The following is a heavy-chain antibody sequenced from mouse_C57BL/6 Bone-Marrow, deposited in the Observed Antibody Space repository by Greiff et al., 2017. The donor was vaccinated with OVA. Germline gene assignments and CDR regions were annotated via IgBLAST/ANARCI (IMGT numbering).Heavy chain of an antibody. V-gene: IGHV1-59*01. Sequence: QVQLQQPGAELVRPGTSVKLSCKASGYTFTSYWMHWVKQRPGQGLEWIGVIDPSDSYTNYNQKFKGKATVTVDTSSSTAYRQLSSLTSADSAVYDCARWIGDCGYFDYWGQGTTLTVSS. J-gene: IGHJ2*01. CDR3: ARWIGDCGYFDY. D-gene: IGHD2-14*01. CDR2: IDPSDSYT. CDR1: GYTFTSYW.